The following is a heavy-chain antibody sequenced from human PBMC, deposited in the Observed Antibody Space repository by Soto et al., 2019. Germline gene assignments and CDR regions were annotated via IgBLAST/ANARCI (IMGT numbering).Heavy chain of an antibody. D-gene: IGHD2-15*01. Sequence: SGPTLVNPTQTLTLTCTFSGFSLSTIGVGVGWIRQPPGKALEWLALIYWDDDKRYSPSLKSRLTITKDTSKNQVVLTMTNMDPVDTDTYYCAHSPIGYCSGGSCYGRGWFDPWGQGTLVTVSS. CDR3: AHSPIGYCSGGSCYGRGWFDP. J-gene: IGHJ5*02. CDR2: IYWDDDK. CDR1: GFSLSTIGVG. V-gene: IGHV2-5*02.